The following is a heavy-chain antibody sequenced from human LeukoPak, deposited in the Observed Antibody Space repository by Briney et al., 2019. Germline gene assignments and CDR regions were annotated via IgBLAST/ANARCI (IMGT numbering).Heavy chain of an antibody. CDR3: ASSPAYSSSWYAIDN. CDR2: IGTAGDT. Sequence: PGGSLRLSCATSGFTFSNYDMHWVRQAAGKGLEWVSAIGTAGDTYYPGSVKGRFTISRENAKNSLYLQMNSLSAGDTAVYYCASSPAYSSSWYAIDNWGQGTLVTVSS. CDR1: GFTFSNYD. V-gene: IGHV3-13*01. J-gene: IGHJ4*02. D-gene: IGHD6-13*01.